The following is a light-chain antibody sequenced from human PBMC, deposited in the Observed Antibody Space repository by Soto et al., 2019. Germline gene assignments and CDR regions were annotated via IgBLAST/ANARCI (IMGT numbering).Light chain of an antibody. CDR2: EFS. CDR1: SSDVGGYNY. V-gene: IGLV2-8*01. CDR3: SSYAGSNNLV. Sequence: QSALTQPPSASGSPGQSVTISCTGTSSDVGGYNYVSWYQQHPGKAPKPMIYEFSKRPSGVPDRFSGSKSGNTASLTVSGLQAEDEADYYCSSYAGSNNLVFGGGTQLTVL. J-gene: IGLJ2*01.